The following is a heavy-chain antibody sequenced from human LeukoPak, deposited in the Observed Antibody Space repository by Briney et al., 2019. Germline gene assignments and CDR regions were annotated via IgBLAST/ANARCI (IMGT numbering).Heavy chain of an antibody. D-gene: IGHD6-13*01. J-gene: IGHJ3*02. CDR3: AKDGHSRNSLWDPFDI. V-gene: IGHV3-48*02. Sequence: GGSLRLSCAASGFNFSTYSMNWVRQPPGKGLEWVSYISSSGTIYYADSVKGRFTISRDNSKNTLYLQMNSLRDEDTALYYCAKDGHSRNSLWDPFDIWGQGTMVTVSS. CDR2: ISSSGTI. CDR1: GFNFSTYS.